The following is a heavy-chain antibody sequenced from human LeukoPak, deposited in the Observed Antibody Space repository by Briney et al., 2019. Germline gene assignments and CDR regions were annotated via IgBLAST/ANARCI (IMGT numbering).Heavy chain of an antibody. J-gene: IGHJ4*02. D-gene: IGHD3-9*01. CDR2: IWYDGSNK. CDR1: GFTFSSYG. V-gene: IGHV3-33*01. CDR3: ARGMYYDILTGFEGDY. Sequence: GGSLRLSCAASGFTFSSYGMHWVRQAPGKGLEWVAVIWYDGSNKYYADSVKGRFTISRDNSKNTLYLQMNSLRAEDTAVYYCARGMYYDILTGFEGDYWAREPWSPSPQ.